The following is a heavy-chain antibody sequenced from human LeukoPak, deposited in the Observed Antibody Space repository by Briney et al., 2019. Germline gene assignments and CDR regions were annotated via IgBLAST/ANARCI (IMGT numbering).Heavy chain of an antibody. CDR1: GFTFSSYS. CDR3: ARDYFVTSGGMDV. Sequence: PGGSLRLSCAASGFTFSSYSMNWVRQAPGKGLEWASSISSSSSYIYYADSVKGRFTISGDNAKNSLYLQMNSLRAEDTAVYYCARDYFVTSGGMDVWGQGTTVTVSS. D-gene: IGHD3-10*01. V-gene: IGHV3-21*01. CDR2: ISSSSSYI. J-gene: IGHJ6*02.